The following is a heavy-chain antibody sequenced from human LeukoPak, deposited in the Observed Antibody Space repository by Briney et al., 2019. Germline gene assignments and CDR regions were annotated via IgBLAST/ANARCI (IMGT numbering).Heavy chain of an antibody. Sequence: GESLKISCKSYGFSFNSYWIGWVRPMPGKGLEWMGIIHPVDSHTRYSPSFQGQVSISADKSISTAYLQWSSLKASDTAMYYCARRGKSAFDVWGQGTMVTVSS. CDR2: IHPVDSHT. J-gene: IGHJ3*01. CDR1: GFSFNSYW. V-gene: IGHV5-51*01. CDR3: ARRGKSAFDV. D-gene: IGHD3-16*01.